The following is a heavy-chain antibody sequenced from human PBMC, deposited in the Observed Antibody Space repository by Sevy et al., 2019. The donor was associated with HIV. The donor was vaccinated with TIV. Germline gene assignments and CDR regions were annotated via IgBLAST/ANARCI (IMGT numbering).Heavy chain of an antibody. CDR3: ARSPPVVVVPGAPSWFDP. J-gene: IGHJ5*02. CDR1: DGSFSGYY. CDR2: INESGIT. Sequence: SETLSLTCAVHDGSFSGYYWNWIRQLPGKGLEWIGEINESGITYYNPSLKSRVIISVDTSKKQFSLKLNSVTAVDSAVYFCARSPPVVVVPGAPSWFDPWGQGTLVTVS. V-gene: IGHV4-34*01. D-gene: IGHD2-2*01.